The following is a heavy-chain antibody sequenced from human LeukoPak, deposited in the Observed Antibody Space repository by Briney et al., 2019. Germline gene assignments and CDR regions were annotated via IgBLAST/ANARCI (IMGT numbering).Heavy chain of an antibody. Sequence: SETLSLTCAVSGYSMSSGYFWGWVRQPPEKGLEWVGTIYHIGSSYYNPSLKRRVTISVATSKNHFSLNLTSVTAADSAVCDCARTSVGARRSFDYWGPGTLVTVSS. CDR3: ARTSVGARRSFDY. CDR2: IYHIGSS. V-gene: IGHV4-38-2*01. D-gene: IGHD1-26*01. J-gene: IGHJ4*02. CDR1: GYSMSSGYF.